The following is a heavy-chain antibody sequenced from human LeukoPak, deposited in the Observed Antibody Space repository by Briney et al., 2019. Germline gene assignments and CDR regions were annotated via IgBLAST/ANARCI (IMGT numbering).Heavy chain of an antibody. CDR1: GFTFSSYG. CDR2: IWYDGSNK. D-gene: IGHD6-19*01. J-gene: IGHJ4*02. CDR3: AKDYGSGWYYDFDY. Sequence: GRSLRLSCAASGFTFSSYGMHWVRQAPGKGLEWVAVIWYDGSNKYYADSVKGRFTISRDNSKNTLYLQMNSLRAEDTAVYYCAKDYGSGWYYDFDYWGQGTLVTVSS. V-gene: IGHV3-33*06.